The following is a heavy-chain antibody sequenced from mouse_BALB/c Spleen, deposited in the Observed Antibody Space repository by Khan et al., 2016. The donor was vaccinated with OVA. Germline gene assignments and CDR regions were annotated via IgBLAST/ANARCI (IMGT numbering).Heavy chain of an antibody. CDR3: ARDYGSLYWYFDV. D-gene: IGHD1-1*01. J-gene: IGHJ1*01. Sequence: EVQLQESGPGLVKPSQTVSLTCTVTGISITTGNYRWSWIRQFPGNKLEWIGNIYYSGTITYNPSLTSRTTITSDTSKSQFFLEMNSLTAEDTATDFCARDYGSLYWYFDVWGAGTTVTVSS. CDR1: GISITTGNYR. CDR2: IYYSGTI. V-gene: IGHV3-5*02.